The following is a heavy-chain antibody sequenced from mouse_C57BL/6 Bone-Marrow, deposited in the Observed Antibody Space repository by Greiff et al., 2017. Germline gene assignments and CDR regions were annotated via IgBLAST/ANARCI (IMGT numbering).Heavy chain of an antibody. CDR2: IDPETGGT. V-gene: IGHV1-15*01. Sequence: VQLQQSGAELVRPGASVTLSCKASGYTFTDYEMHWVKQTPVHGLEWIGAIDPETGGTAYNQKFKGKAILTADKSSSTAYMELRSLTSEDSAVYYCTRGTVVPYYFDYWGQGTTLTVSS. CDR1: GYTFTDYE. J-gene: IGHJ2*01. CDR3: TRGTVVPYYFDY. D-gene: IGHD1-1*01.